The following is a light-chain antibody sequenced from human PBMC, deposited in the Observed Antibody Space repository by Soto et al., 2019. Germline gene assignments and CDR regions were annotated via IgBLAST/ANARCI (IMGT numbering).Light chain of an antibody. CDR2: AAS. CDR1: QSIRSY. V-gene: IGKV1-39*01. Sequence: DIQMTQSPSSLSASVGDRVTITCRASQSIRSYLNWYQQKPGKAPKLLIHAASSLQSGVPSRFSGSGSGTDFTLTISSLQPEDFATYYCQQIYSTPRTFGGGTKVEIK. CDR3: QQIYSTPRT. J-gene: IGKJ4*01.